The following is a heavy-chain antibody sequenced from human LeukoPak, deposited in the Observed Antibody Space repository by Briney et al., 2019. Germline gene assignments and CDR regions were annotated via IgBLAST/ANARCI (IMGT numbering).Heavy chain of an antibody. CDR2: IYSGGST. CDR3: ARGGLSVEDYFDY. J-gene: IGHJ4*02. V-gene: IGHV3-66*01. Sequence: GGSLRLSCAASGFTVSSNYMSWVRQAPGKGLEWVSVIYSGGSTYYADSVKGRFTISRDNSKNTLYLQMNSLRAEDTAVYYCARGGLSVEDYFDYWGQGTLVTVSS. CDR1: GFTVSSNY. D-gene: IGHD4-23*01.